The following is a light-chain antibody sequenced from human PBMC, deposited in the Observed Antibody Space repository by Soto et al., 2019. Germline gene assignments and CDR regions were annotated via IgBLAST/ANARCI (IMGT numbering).Light chain of an antibody. CDR3: AAWDDSLNGPA. J-gene: IGLJ2*01. CDR1: SSNIGSNY. Sequence: QSVLTQPPSASGTPGQRVTISCSGSSSNIGSNYVYWYQQLPGTAPKLLIYDTSQRATGVPDRFSGSRSGTSASLVISGLQTEDEADYHCAAWDDSLNGPAFGGGTKVTVL. CDR2: DTS. V-gene: IGLV1-44*01.